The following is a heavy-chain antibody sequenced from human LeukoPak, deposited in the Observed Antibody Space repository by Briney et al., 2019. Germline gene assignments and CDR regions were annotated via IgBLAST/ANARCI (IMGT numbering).Heavy chain of an antibody. CDR1: GGSFSGYY. Sequence: SETLSLTCAVYGGSFSGYYWSWIRQPPGKGLEWIGEINHSGSTNYNPSLKSRVTISVDTSKNQFSLKLSSVTAADTAVYYCARPNRRGVYYRTSLYYMDVWGKGTTVTISS. J-gene: IGHJ6*03. CDR3: ARPNRRGVYYRTSLYYMDV. CDR2: INHSGST. D-gene: IGHD3-10*01. V-gene: IGHV4-34*01.